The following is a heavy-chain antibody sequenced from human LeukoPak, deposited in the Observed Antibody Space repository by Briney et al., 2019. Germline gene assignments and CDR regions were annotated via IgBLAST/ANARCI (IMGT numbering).Heavy chain of an antibody. D-gene: IGHD2-2*01. CDR1: GGSISSGDYY. V-gene: IGHV4-30-4*08. CDR3: ASLIVVVPAPYYFDY. Sequence: PSETLSLTCTVSGGSISSGDYYWSCIRQPPGKGLEWIGYIYYSGSTYYNPSLKSRVTISVDTSKNQFSLKLSSVTAADTAVYYCASLIVVVPAPYYFDYWGQGTLVTVSS. CDR2: IYYSGST. J-gene: IGHJ4*02.